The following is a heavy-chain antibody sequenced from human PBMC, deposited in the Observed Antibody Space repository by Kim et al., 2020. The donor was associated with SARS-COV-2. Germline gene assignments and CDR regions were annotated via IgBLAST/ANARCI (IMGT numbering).Heavy chain of an antibody. D-gene: IGHD2-2*02. J-gene: IGHJ6*02. CDR2: INPNSGGT. CDR3: ARVSVPAAIMGYPTRIYGMDV. V-gene: IGHV1-2*06. CDR1: GYTFTGYY. Sequence: ASVKVSCKASGYTFTGYYMHWVRQAPGQGLEWMGRINPNSGGTNYAQKFQGRVTMTRDTSISTAYMELSRLRSDDTAVYYCARVSVPAAIMGYPTRIYGMDVWGQGTTVTVSS.